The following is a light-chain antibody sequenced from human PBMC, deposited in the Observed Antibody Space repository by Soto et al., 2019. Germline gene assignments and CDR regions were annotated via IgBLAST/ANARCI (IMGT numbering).Light chain of an antibody. CDR3: SSYAGSNKYV. Sequence: QSALTQPPSASGSPGQSVTISCTGTSSDVGGHNFVSWYQHHPGKAPKLIIYEVTKRPSGVPDRFSGSKSGNTASLTVSGLQAEDEADYYCSSYAGSNKYVSGTGTKLTVL. V-gene: IGLV2-8*01. CDR1: SSDVGGHNF. J-gene: IGLJ1*01. CDR2: EVT.